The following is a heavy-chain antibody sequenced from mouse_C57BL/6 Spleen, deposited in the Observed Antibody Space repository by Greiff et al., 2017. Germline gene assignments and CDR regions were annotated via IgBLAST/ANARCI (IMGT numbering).Heavy chain of an antibody. V-gene: IGHV1-72*01. CDR3: ARYYYGSSYWYFDV. CDR2: IDPNSGGT. CDR1: GYTFTSYW. D-gene: IGHD1-1*01. Sequence: QVQLQQPGAELVKPGASVKLSCKASGYTFTSYWMHWVKQRPGRGLEWIGRIDPNSGGTKYNEKFKSKATLTVDKPSSTAYMQLSSLKSEDSAVYYCARYYYGSSYWYFDVWGTGTTVTVSS. J-gene: IGHJ1*03.